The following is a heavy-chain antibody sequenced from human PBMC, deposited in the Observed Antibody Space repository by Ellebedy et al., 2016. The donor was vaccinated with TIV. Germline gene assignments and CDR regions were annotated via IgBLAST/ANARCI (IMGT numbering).Heavy chain of an antibody. Sequence: SLKISCAASGFTFDDYAMHWVRQAPGKGLEWVSGISWNSGSLGYADSVKGRFTISRDNAKNSLYLQMNSLRVEDTALYYCTRMGVLPTSYYGMDVWGQGTTVTVSS. CDR1: GFTFDDYA. V-gene: IGHV3-9*01. J-gene: IGHJ6*02. CDR3: TRMGVLPTSYYGMDV. D-gene: IGHD3-10*01. CDR2: ISWNSGSL.